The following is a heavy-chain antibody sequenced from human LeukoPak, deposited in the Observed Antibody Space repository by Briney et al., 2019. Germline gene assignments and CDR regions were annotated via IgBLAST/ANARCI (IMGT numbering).Heavy chain of an antibody. CDR1: GGSFSGYY. V-gene: IGHV4-34*01. Sequence: SETLSLTCAVYGGSFSGYYWSWIRQPPGKGLEWIGEINHSGSTNCNPSLKSRATIAVDTSKNQFSLKLNSVTAADTAVYYCARIGIVVMVDNWFDPWGQGTLVTVSS. CDR3: ARIGIVVMVDNWFDP. J-gene: IGHJ5*02. D-gene: IGHD2-8*01. CDR2: INHSGST.